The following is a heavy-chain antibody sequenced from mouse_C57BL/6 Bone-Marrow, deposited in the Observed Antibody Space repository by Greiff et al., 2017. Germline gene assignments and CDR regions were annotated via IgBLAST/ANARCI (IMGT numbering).Heavy chain of an antibody. J-gene: IGHJ2*01. CDR1: GYSFTGYY. Sequence: SGYSFTGYYMNWVKQSPEKSLEWIGEINPSTGGTTYNQKFKAKATLTVDKSSSTAYMQLKSLTSEDAAVYYCARVRLRREGFDYWGQGTTLTVSS. CDR3: ARVRLRREGFDY. CDR2: INPSTGGT. V-gene: IGHV1-42*01. D-gene: IGHD2-4*01.